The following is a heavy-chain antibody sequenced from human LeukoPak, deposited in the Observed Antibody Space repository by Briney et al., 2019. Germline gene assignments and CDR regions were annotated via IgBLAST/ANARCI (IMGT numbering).Heavy chain of an antibody. CDR3: ARVAQPPHYDYVWGSYRYSYFDY. J-gene: IGHJ4*02. V-gene: IGHV3-11*01. D-gene: IGHD3-16*02. Sequence: GGSLRLSCAASGFTFSDYYMSWIRQPPGKGLEWVSYTSRSGDTMYYADSVRGRFAISRDSAKNSLYLQMNSLRAEDTAVYYCARVAQPPHYDYVWGSYRYSYFDYWGQGTLVPVSS. CDR2: TSRSGDTM. CDR1: GFTFSDYY.